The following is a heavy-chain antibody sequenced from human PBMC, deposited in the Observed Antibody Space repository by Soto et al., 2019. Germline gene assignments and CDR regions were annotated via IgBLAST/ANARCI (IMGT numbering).Heavy chain of an antibody. J-gene: IGHJ4*02. Sequence: QLQLQESGPGLVKPSETLSLTCTVSGGSISSSSYYWGWIRQPPGKGLEWIGSIYYSGSTYYNPSLKSRVTISVETSKNQFSLKLSSVTAADTAVYYCARHTDIVVVPAAIYFDYWGQGTLVTVSS. CDR1: GGSISSSSYY. V-gene: IGHV4-39*01. D-gene: IGHD2-2*01. CDR2: IYYSGST. CDR3: ARHTDIVVVPAAIYFDY.